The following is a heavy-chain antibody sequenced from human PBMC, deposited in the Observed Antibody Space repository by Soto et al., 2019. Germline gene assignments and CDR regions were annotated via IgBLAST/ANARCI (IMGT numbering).Heavy chain of an antibody. CDR1: GGSFSGYC. CDR2: INHSGST. J-gene: IGHJ4*02. V-gene: IGHV4-34*01. Sequence: PSETLSLTCAVYGGSFSGYCWSWIRQPPGKWLEWIGEINHSGSTNYNPSLKSRVTISVDTSKNQFSLKLSSVTAADTAVYYCARRPWLRDYVIRQWLALDYWGQGTLVTV. D-gene: IGHD6-19*01. CDR3: ARRPWLRDYVIRQWLALDY.